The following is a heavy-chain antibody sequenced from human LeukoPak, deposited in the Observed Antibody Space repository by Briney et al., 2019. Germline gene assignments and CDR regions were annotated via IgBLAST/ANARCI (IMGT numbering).Heavy chain of an antibody. CDR3: AKDDTGYRYYYDSSGYYYES. Sequence: GGSLRLSCAASGGIFSSYGMHWVRQAPGKGLQWVAFIRYDGGNKYYADSVKGRFTISRDNSKNTLYLQMNSLRAEDTAVYYCAKDDTGYRYYYDSSGYYYESWGQGTLVTVSS. CDR1: GGIFSSYG. J-gene: IGHJ5*02. D-gene: IGHD3-22*01. V-gene: IGHV3-30*02. CDR2: IRYDGGNK.